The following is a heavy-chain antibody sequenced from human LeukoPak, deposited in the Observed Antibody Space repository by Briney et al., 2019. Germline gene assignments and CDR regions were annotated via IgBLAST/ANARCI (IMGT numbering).Heavy chain of an antibody. Sequence: SETPSLTCAVYGGSFSGYYWSWIRQPPGKGLEWIGEINHSGSTNYNPSLKSRVTISVDTSKNQFSLKLSSVTAADSAVYYCARGLAGYDILTGYYWNFDYWGQGTLVTVSS. V-gene: IGHV4-34*01. CDR3: ARGLAGYDILTGYYWNFDY. D-gene: IGHD3-9*01. CDR2: INHSGST. CDR1: GGSFSGYY. J-gene: IGHJ4*02.